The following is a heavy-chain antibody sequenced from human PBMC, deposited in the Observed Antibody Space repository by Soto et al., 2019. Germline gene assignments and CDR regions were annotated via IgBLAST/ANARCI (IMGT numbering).Heavy chain of an antibody. CDR2: MYSGGST. CDR3: ARDSSLHQPLFYGMDV. Sequence: EVQLVESGGGLVQPGGSLRLSCAACGLTVSSNYMSWVRQAPGKGLEWVSVMYSGGSTYYADSVKGRFIISRDNYKNTLYLQMDSLRVEDTAVYYCARDSSLHQPLFYGMDVWGQGTTVTVSS. CDR1: GLTVSSNY. D-gene: IGHD2-2*01. V-gene: IGHV3-66*01. J-gene: IGHJ6*02.